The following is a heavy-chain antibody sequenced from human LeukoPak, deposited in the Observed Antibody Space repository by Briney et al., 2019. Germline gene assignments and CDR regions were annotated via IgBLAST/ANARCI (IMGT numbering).Heavy chain of an antibody. CDR3: VKGGGSGSYYNHYGMDV. CDR1: GSSFSTYA. CDR2: ITSNGYST. Sequence: GGSLRLSCSASGSSFSTYAMHWVRQAPGKGLEYVSGITSNGYSTYYADSLKGRFTISRDNSKNTLYLQMSSLRAEDTAVYYCVKGGGSGSYYNHYGMDVWGQGTTVTVSS. V-gene: IGHV3-64D*09. D-gene: IGHD3-10*01. J-gene: IGHJ6*02.